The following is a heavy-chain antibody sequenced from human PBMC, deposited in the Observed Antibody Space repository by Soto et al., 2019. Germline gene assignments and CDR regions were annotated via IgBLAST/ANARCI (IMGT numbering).Heavy chain of an antibody. CDR2: ISACNGNT. CDR3: ARDVYCSSTSCYLARASWWFDP. Sequence: ASVKVSCKASGYTFTNYGISWVRQAPGQGLEWMGWISACNGNTNYAQTLQGRVTMTTDTSTSTAYMELRSLRSDDTAVYYCARDVYCSSTSCYLARASWWFDPWGQGTLVTVSS. V-gene: IGHV1-18*01. D-gene: IGHD2-2*01. J-gene: IGHJ5*02. CDR1: GYTFTNYG.